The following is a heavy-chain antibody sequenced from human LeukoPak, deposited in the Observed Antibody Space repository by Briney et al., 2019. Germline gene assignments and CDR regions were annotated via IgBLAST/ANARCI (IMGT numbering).Heavy chain of an antibody. CDR3: AKDRDSSGLNWFDP. Sequence: PGGSLRLSCAASGFTFSSYGMHWVRQAPGKGLDWVAVISYDGSNKYYADSVKGRFTIPRDNSKNTLYLQMNSLRAEDTAVYYCAKDRDSSGLNWFDPWGQGTLVTVSS. CDR1: GFTFSSYG. D-gene: IGHD6-19*01. J-gene: IGHJ5*02. V-gene: IGHV3-30*18. CDR2: ISYDGSNK.